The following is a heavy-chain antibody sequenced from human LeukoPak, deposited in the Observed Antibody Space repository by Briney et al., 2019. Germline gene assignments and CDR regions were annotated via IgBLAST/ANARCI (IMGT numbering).Heavy chain of an antibody. J-gene: IGHJ4*02. CDR1: GFTFSSYG. V-gene: IGHV3-30*02. CDR2: IRYDGSNK. D-gene: IGHD2-15*01. CDR3: AKGHEIVVVVAATD. Sequence: GGSLRLSCAASGFTFSSYGMHWVRQAPGKGLEWVAFIRYDGSNKYYADSVKGRFTISRDNSKNTLYLQMNSLRAEDTAVYYCAKGHEIVVVVAATDWGQGTLVTVSS.